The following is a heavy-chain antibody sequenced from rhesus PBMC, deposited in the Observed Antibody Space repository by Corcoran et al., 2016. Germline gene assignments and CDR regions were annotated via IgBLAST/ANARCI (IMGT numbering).Heavy chain of an antibody. CDR3: ARHSGTWGFDY. Sequence: QVQLQESGPGLVKPSETLSLTCAVSGGSISSNYWSWIRQPPGKGLEWIGRVFGTSGSTSYNPSLTSRVTFSTDTSKNQFSLKLSSVTAADTAIYYCARHSGTWGFDYWGQGVLVTVSS. CDR1: GGSISSNY. V-gene: IGHV4-147*01. J-gene: IGHJ4*01. D-gene: IGHD6-25*01. CDR2: VFGTSGST.